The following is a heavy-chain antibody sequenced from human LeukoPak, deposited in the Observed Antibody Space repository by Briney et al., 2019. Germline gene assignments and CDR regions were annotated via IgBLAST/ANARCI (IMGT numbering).Heavy chain of an antibody. CDR2: IYTSGRT. Sequence: SETLSLTCTASGGTISSYYWSWIRQPAGKGLEWMGRIYTSGRTKYNPYLKSRVTISVDKSKNQFSLKLTYVTAADTAVYYCARGDYYYYMDVWGKGTTVTVSS. CDR3: ARGDYYYYMDV. V-gene: IGHV4-4*07. CDR1: GGTISSYY. J-gene: IGHJ6*03.